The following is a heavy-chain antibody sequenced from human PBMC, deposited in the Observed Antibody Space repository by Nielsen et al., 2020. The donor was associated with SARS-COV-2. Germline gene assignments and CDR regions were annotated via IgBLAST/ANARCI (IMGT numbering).Heavy chain of an antibody. V-gene: IGHV4-39*07. J-gene: IGHJ4*02. D-gene: IGHD1-14*01. CDR2: IFYSGST. Sequence: WIRQPPGKGLEWIGNIFYSGSTYYNPSLKSRVSISIDTSKNQFSLKLSSVTAADTAVYYCARYTWAQTLIDYWGQGTLVTVSS. CDR3: ARYTWAQTLIDY.